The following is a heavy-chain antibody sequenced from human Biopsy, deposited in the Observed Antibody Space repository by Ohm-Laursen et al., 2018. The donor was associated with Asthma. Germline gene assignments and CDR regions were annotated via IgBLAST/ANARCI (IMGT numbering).Heavy chain of an antibody. CDR2: IWYDGRKK. CDR1: GFTFSTYG. CDR3: ARDLGTTRMDV. Sequence: SLRLSCAASGFTFSTYGMHWVRQAPGKGLEWVSFIWYDGRKKTYADSVKGRFTISRDNSKNMLYLQMDSLRAEDTAVYYCARDLGTTRMDVWGQGTTVTVSS. J-gene: IGHJ6*02. V-gene: IGHV3-33*08. D-gene: IGHD1-1*01.